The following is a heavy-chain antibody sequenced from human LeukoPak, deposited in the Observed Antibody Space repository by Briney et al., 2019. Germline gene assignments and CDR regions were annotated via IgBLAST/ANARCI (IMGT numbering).Heavy chain of an antibody. CDR1: GYTFTGYY. CDR2: INPNSGGT. D-gene: IGHD1-26*01. V-gene: IGHV1-2*02. Sequence: ASVKVSCKASGYTFTGYYMHWVRQAPGQGLEWMGWINPNSGGTNYAQKFQGRVTMTRDTSTSTAYMELSRLRSDDTAVYYCARDGVGATRGPYYYYYMDVWGKGTTVTISS. J-gene: IGHJ6*03. CDR3: ARDGVGATRGPYYYYYMDV.